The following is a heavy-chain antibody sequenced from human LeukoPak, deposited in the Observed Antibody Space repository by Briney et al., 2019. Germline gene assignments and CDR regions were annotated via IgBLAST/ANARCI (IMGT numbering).Heavy chain of an antibody. CDR2: IYYSGST. CDR1: GGSISSYY. Sequence: SETLSLTCTLCGGSISSYYWSWIRQPPGKGLEWIGYIYYSGSTKYNPSLKSRVTISVDTSKNQSSLRLSSVTAADTAVYYCARGGFLDPFDPWGQGTLVAVSS. CDR3: ARGGFLDPFDP. J-gene: IGHJ5*02. V-gene: IGHV4-59*01. D-gene: IGHD1-1*01.